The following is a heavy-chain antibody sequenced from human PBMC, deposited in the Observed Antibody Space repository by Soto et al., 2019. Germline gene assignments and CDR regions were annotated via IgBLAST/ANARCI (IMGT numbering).Heavy chain of an antibody. CDR1: GGSISSGGYY. V-gene: IGHV4-31*03. J-gene: IGHJ5*02. Sequence: SETLSLTCTVSGGSISSGGYYWSWIRQHPGKGLEWIGYIYYSGSTYYNPSLKSRVTISVDTSKNQFSLKLSSVTAADTAVYYCARSTTNRGYSGWFDPWGQGTL. CDR2: IYYSGST. CDR3: ARSTTNRGYSGWFDP. D-gene: IGHD5-18*01.